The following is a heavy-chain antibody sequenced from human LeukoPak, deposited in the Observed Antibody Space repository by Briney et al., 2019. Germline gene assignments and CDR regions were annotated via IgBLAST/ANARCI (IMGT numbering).Heavy chain of an antibody. Sequence: SQTLSLTCAVSGGSISSGGYSWSWIRQPPGKGLEWIGYIYHSGSTYYNPSLKSRVTISVDTSKNQFSLKLSSVTAADTAVYYCARGREEPELRQQLVQEERMNFDYWGQGTLVTVSS. D-gene: IGHD6-13*01. CDR2: IYHSGST. V-gene: IGHV4-30-2*01. J-gene: IGHJ4*02. CDR1: GGSISSGGYS. CDR3: ARGREEPELRQQLVQEERMNFDY.